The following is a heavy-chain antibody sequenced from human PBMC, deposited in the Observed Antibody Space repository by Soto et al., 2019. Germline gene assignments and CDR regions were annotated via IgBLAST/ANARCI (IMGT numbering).Heavy chain of an antibody. V-gene: IGHV4-61*08. CDR1: GGSISSGGYS. D-gene: IGHD5-18*01. Sequence: SETLSLTCAVSGGSISSGGYSWSWIRQPPGKGLEWIGYIYYSGSTNYNPSLKSRVTISVDTSKNQFSLKLSSVTAADTAVYYCARRYGKNAFDIWGQGTMVTV. CDR2: IYYSGST. CDR3: ARRYGKNAFDI. J-gene: IGHJ3*02.